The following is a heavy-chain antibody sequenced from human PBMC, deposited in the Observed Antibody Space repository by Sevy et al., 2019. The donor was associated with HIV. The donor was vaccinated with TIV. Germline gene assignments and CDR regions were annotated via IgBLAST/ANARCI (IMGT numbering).Heavy chain of an antibody. J-gene: IGHJ4*02. CDR1: GFSLSPSGVG. V-gene: IGHV2-5*02. CDR2: IYWDDDK. D-gene: IGHD6-13*01. Sequence: SGPTLVNPTQTLTLTCTFSGFSLSPSGVGVGWIRQPPGKALEWLALIYWDDDKRYSPSLKSRLTITKDTSKYQVVLTLTNMDPEDTATYYCAHQVGYSSSCYVSYWGQGTLVTVSS. CDR3: AHQVGYSSSCYVSY.